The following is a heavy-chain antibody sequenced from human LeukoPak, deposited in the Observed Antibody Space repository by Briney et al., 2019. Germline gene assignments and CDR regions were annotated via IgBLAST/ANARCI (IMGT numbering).Heavy chain of an antibody. V-gene: IGHV3-23*01. CDR1: GFTFSNYA. D-gene: IGHD6-19*01. CDR3: GNWDGSYSNGWYDY. CDR2: ISRVSDNI. J-gene: IGHJ4*02. Sequence: PGGSLRLSCAASGFTFSNYAMNWVRQAPGKGLEGISHISRVSDNIYYADSVKGRFTISRDNSKNTLYLHMNSLTAEDTAIYYCGNWDGSYSNGWYDYWGQGTLVTVSS.